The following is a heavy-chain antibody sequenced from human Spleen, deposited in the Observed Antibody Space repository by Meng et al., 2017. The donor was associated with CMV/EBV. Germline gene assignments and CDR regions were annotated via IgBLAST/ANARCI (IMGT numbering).Heavy chain of an antibody. CDR2: IKEDGGEK. CDR3: ARDGPMHSSSWYGY. Sequence: ACGLTFSSYWVSWVRQVHGKGLEWVANIKEDGGEKYYVDSVKGRFTVSRDNAKNSLYLQMNSLRAEDTAVYYCARDGPMHSSSWYGYWGQGTLVTVSS. D-gene: IGHD6-13*01. V-gene: IGHV3-7*01. CDR1: GLTFSSYW. J-gene: IGHJ4*02.